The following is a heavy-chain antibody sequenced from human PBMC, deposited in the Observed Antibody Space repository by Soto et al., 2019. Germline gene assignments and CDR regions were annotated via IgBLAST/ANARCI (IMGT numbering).Heavy chain of an antibody. CDR1: GGSLSPNY. CDR2: IYYGGTT. CDR3: ARDKITGLFDY. Sequence: SETLSLTCTVSGGSLSPNYWSWIRQPPGKGLEWIGYIYYGGTTTNNPSLNSRVAISIYTSKNQFSLTLTSVTAADTAVYYCARDKITGLFDYWGQGTLVTVSS. J-gene: IGHJ4*02. D-gene: IGHD2-8*02. V-gene: IGHV4-59*12.